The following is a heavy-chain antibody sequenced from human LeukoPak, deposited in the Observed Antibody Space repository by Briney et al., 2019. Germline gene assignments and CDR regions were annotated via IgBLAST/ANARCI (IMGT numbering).Heavy chain of an antibody. V-gene: IGHV3-20*01. CDR3: ARSSGNYYYYGMDV. CDR1: GFTFDAYG. CDR2: INWNGGST. J-gene: IGHJ6*02. Sequence: GGSLRLSCAASGFTFDAYGMSWVRQAPGKGLEWVSGINWNGGSTGYADSVKGRFTISRDNAKNSLYLQMNSLRAEDTALYHCARSSGNYYYYGMDVWGQGTTVTVSS.